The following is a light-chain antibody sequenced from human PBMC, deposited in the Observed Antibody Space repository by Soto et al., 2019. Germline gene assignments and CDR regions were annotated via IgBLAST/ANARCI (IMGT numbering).Light chain of an antibody. J-gene: IGLJ2*01. CDR2: YDS. V-gene: IGLV3-21*04. CDR3: QVCDSSSDHPVV. CDR1: NIGSKS. Sequence: SYVLTQPPSVSVAPGKTARITCGGNNIGSKSVHWYQQKPGQAPVLVIYYDSDRPSGIPERFSGSNSGNTATLTISRVEAGDEDDYYCQVCDSSSDHPVVFGGGTKVTVL.